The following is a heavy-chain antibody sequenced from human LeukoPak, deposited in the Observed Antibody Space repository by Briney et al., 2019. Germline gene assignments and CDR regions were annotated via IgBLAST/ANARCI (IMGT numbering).Heavy chain of an antibody. Sequence: GGSLILAFSAHVLPLLTARMTRVRQAPGKGLEWVAVTSNDGGNKYYADSVKGRFAISRDYSKNTLYLEINSLRAEDTAVYYCAIRGAIGTWSTDYWGQGNLVTVSS. CDR3: AIRGAIGTWSTDY. D-gene: IGHD6-13*01. CDR1: VLPLLTAR. J-gene: IGHJ4*02. CDR2: TSNDGGNK. V-gene: IGHV3-30*03.